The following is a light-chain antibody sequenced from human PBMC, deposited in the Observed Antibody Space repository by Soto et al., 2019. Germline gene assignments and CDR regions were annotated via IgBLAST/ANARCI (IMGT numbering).Light chain of an antibody. CDR2: AAS. CDR3: QQYYTYPIT. CDR1: QDISNN. J-gene: IGKJ3*01. Sequence: DIQMTQSPSSLSASVGDRVTITCRASQDISNNLGWFQQKPGKAPKXLIYAASSLQSGVPSRFSGSGSGTELTITISSLQPDDCETYYGQQYYTYPITFGPGTKVDNK. V-gene: IGKV1-16*01.